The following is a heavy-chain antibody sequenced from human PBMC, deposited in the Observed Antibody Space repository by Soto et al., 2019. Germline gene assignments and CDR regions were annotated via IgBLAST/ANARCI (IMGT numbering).Heavy chain of an antibody. D-gene: IGHD3-22*01. CDR2: IIPIFGTA. V-gene: IGHV1-69*06. CDR3: ARDPGYYDSSCYPPLGSFDI. Sequence: ASVKVSCKASGGTFSSYAISWVRQAPGQGLEWMGGIIPIFGTANYAQKFQGRVTITADKSTSTAYMELSSLRSEDTAVYYCARDPGYYDSSCYPPLGSFDIWGQGAMVTVSS. CDR1: GGTFSSYA. J-gene: IGHJ3*02.